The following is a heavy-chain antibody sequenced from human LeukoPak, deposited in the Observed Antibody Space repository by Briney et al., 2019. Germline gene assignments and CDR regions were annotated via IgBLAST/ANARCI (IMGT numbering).Heavy chain of an antibody. D-gene: IGHD3-16*01. CDR1: GGSFSGYY. CDR2: INHSGST. V-gene: IGHV4-34*01. J-gene: IGHJ4*02. Sequence: SETLSLTCAVYGGSFSGYYWSWIRQPPGKGLEWIGEINHSGSTNYNPSLKSRVTISVDTSKNQFSLKLSSVTAADTAVYYCARRRRGTKFDYWGQGTLVTVSS. CDR3: ARRRRGTKFDY.